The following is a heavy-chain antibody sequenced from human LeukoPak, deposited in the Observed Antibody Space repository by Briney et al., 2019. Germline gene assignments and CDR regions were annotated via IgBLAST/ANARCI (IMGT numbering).Heavy chain of an antibody. V-gene: IGHV4-59*11. CDR3: ASDSISMNAFDA. J-gene: IGHJ3*01. CDR1: GGSFTTHY. Sequence: SETLSLTCTVSGGSFTTHYWSWIRQPPGKGLEWIGYISYIGSTNYNPSLKSRVTISIDTSKNEVSLMLTSVTATDTAVYYCASDSISMNAFDAWGQGTMVTVSS. D-gene: IGHD3-22*01. CDR2: ISYIGST.